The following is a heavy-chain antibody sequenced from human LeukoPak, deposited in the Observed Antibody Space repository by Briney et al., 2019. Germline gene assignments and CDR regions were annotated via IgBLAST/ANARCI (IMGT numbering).Heavy chain of an antibody. Sequence: PGRSLRLSCAASGFTFSGYGMHWVRQAPGKGLEWVAVIWYDGKNKYYAESVKGRFTVSRDNSKNTLYLQMNSLRAEDTAVYYCARDLGAGSHYRMDYWGQGNLVTVSS. CDR2: IWYDGKNK. CDR1: GFTFSGYG. CDR3: ARDLGAGSHYRMDY. D-gene: IGHD3-10*01. J-gene: IGHJ4*02. V-gene: IGHV3-33*01.